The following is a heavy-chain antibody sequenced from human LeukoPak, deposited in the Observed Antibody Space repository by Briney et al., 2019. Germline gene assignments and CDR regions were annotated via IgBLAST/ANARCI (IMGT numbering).Heavy chain of an antibody. Sequence: RASAKVSCKASGYTFTVHFMHWVRQAPGQGLEWMGWIIPNSGGTNYAQKFQGRVTMTRDTSISTAYMELSGLRSDDTAVYYCARGGGNSWFDYWGQGTLVTVSS. J-gene: IGHJ4*02. V-gene: IGHV1-2*02. CDR2: IIPNSGGT. D-gene: IGHD6-13*01. CDR1: GYTFTVHF. CDR3: ARGGGNSWFDY.